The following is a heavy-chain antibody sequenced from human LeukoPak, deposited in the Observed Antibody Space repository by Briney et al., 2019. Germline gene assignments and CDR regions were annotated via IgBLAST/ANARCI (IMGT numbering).Heavy chain of an antibody. D-gene: IGHD3-9*01. V-gene: IGHV3-7*03. CDR1: GFDCSRYW. CDR3: AGGRYVDWLFDY. CDR2: IEQDGGEE. J-gene: IGHJ4*02. Sequence: GGSLRLSCAASGFDCSRYWMTWVRQAPGKGLEWVANIEQDGGEEYYVDSVKGRFTISRDNAKNSLYLQMNSLRVEDTAVYYCAGGRYVDWLFDYWGQGTLVTVPS.